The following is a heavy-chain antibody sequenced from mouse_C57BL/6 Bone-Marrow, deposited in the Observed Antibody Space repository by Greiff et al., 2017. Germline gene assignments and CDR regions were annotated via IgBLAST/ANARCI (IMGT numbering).Heavy chain of an antibody. J-gene: IGHJ1*03. V-gene: IGHV1-77*01. CDR3: ARLGIIITTVVANWYFDV. CDR1: GYTFTDYY. Sequence: VQLQQSGAELVKPGASVKISCKASGYTFTDYYINWVKQRPGQGLEWIGKIGPGSGSTYYNEKFKGKATLTADKSSSTAYMQLSSLTSEDSAVYFCARLGIIITTVVANWYFDVWGTGTTVTVSS. D-gene: IGHD1-1*01. CDR2: IGPGSGST.